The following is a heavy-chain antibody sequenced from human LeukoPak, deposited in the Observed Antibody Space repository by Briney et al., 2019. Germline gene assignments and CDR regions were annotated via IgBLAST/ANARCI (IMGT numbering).Heavy chain of an antibody. V-gene: IGHV4-59*01. CDR2: FHNSGTS. CDR3: ARSESGYSGYDGIFDY. CDR1: DDSISDYY. J-gene: IGHJ4*02. Sequence: SETLSLTCTVSDDSISDYYRGWIRQPPGKGLEWIGYFHNSGTSTYNPSLKSRVTISAGTSKNQFSLKLSSVTAADTAVYYCARSESGYSGYDGIFDYWGQGTLVTVSS. D-gene: IGHD5-12*01.